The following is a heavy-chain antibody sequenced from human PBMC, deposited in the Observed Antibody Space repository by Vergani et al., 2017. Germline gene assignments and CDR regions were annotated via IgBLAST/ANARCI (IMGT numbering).Heavy chain of an antibody. CDR1: GFTFSSYA. D-gene: IGHD3-22*01. J-gene: IGHJ4*02. CDR3: ARDPGDDSSGYNLH. CDR2: ISYDGSNK. Sequence: QVQLVESGGGVVQPGRSLRLSCAASGFTFSSYAMHWVRQAPGKGLEWVAVISYDGSNKYYADSVKGRFTISRDNSKNTLYLQMNSLRAEDRAVYYCARDPGDDSSGYNLHWGQGTLVTVSS. V-gene: IGHV3-30-3*01.